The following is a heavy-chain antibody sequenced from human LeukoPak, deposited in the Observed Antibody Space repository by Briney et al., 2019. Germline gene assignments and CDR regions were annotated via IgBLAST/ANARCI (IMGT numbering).Heavy chain of an antibody. D-gene: IGHD2-15*01. CDR1: GYTFTGYY. J-gene: IGHJ4*02. CDR3: ARDRRRYCSGGSCYSWGLFDY. CDR2: INPNSGGT. V-gene: IGHV1-2*02. Sequence: ASVKVSCKASGYTFTGYYMHWVRQAPGQGLEWMGWINPNSGGTNYAQKFQGRVTMTRDTSISTAYMELSRLRSDDTAVYYCARDRRRYCSGGSCYSWGLFDYWGQGTRVTVSS.